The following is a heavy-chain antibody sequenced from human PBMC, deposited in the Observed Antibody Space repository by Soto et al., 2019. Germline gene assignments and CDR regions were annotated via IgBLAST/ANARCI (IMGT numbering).Heavy chain of an antibody. CDR3: ANRDPLYCSSTSCYGLY. J-gene: IGHJ4*02. Sequence: EVQLLESGGGLVQPGGSLRLSCAASGFTFSSYAMSWVRQAPGKGLEWVSAISGSGGSTYYADSVKGRFTISRDNSKNTLYLQMNSLRAEDTAVYYCANRDPLYCSSTSCYGLYWGQGTLVTVSS. CDR2: ISGSGGST. CDR1: GFTFSSYA. D-gene: IGHD2-2*01. V-gene: IGHV3-23*01.